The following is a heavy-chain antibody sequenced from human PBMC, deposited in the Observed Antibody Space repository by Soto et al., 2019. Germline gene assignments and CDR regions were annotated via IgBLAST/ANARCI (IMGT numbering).Heavy chain of an antibody. J-gene: IGHJ4*02. CDR3: ATEPLRSYFPPH. CDR1: GYTLTELS. V-gene: IGHV1-24*01. CDR2: FDPEDGET. Sequence: ASVKVSGKVSGYTLTELSMHWVRQAPGKGLEWMGGFDPEDGETIYAQKFQGRVTMTEDTSTDTAYMELSSLRSEDTAVYYCATEPLRSYFPPHWGQGTLVTVSS. D-gene: IGHD1-26*01.